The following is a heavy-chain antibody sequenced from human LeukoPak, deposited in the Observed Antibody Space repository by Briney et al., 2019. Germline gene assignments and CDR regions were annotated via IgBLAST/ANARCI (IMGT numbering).Heavy chain of an antibody. CDR3: AKGSLHYYDTSGYYS. J-gene: IGHJ4*02. CDR1: GFTFSTYA. D-gene: IGHD3-22*01. Sequence: GGSLRLSCAASGFTFSTYAMSWVRQVPGKGLEWVSGISGSDGDTYYADSVKGRFTISRDNSKNTLYLQMSSLRVEDTAVYYCAKGSLHYYDTSGYYSWGQGTLVTVSS. V-gene: IGHV3-23*01. CDR2: ISGSDGDT.